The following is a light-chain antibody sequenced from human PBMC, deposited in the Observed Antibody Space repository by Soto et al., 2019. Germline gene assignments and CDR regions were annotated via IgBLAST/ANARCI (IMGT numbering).Light chain of an antibody. CDR1: QSISSSY. Sequence: EIVLTQSPGTLSLSPGERATLSCRASQSISSSYLAWYEQRPGQAPMLLIFGASYRATGIPDRFSGSRSGTDFTLTISRLETEDFAVYYCQQYSCSPPEFTFGPGTRVDSK. J-gene: IGKJ3*01. CDR2: GAS. CDR3: QQYSCSPPEFT. V-gene: IGKV3-20*01.